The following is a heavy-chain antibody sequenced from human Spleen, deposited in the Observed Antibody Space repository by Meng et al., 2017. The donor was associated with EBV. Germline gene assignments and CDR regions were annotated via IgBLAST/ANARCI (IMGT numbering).Heavy chain of an antibody. Sequence: QVQLVQSGAAVKKPGASVTVSCKASGYTFTGYYMHWVRQAPGQGLEWMGRIDPNSGGTNYAQKFQGRVTMTRDTSISTAHMEVSRLRSEDTAMYYCARGGSGSYYLVDYWGQGTLVTVSS. V-gene: IGHV1-2*06. CDR2: IDPNSGGT. J-gene: IGHJ4*02. D-gene: IGHD3-10*01. CDR1: GYTFTGYY. CDR3: ARGGSGSYYLVDY.